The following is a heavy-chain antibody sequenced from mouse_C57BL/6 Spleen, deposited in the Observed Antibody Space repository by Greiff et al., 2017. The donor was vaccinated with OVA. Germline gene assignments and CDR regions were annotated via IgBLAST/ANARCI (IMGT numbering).Heavy chain of an antibody. J-gene: IGHJ1*03. Sequence: EVMLVESGGGLVKPGGSLKLSCAASGFTFSDYGMHWVRQAPEKGLEWVAYISSGSSTIYYADTVKGRFTISRDNAKNTLFLQMTSLRSEDTAMYYCARIITTVVATRYFDVWGTGTTVTVSS. CDR1: GFTFSDYG. V-gene: IGHV5-17*01. CDR3: ARIITTVVATRYFDV. CDR2: ISSGSSTI. D-gene: IGHD1-1*01.